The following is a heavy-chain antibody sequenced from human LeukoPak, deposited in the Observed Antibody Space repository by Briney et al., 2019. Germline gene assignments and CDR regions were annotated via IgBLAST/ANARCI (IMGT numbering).Heavy chain of an antibody. CDR2: ISGSGGST. D-gene: IGHD3-22*01. CDR1: GFSFSSYA. V-gene: IGHV3-23*01. CDR3: AKDVPARLLPYYYYYYMDV. J-gene: IGHJ6*03. Sequence: GGSLRLSCAASGFSFSSYAMSWVRQAPGKGLEWVSAISGSGGSTYYADSVKGRFTISRDNSKNTLYLQMNSLRAEDTAVYYCAKDVPARLLPYYYYYYMDVWGKGTTVTVSS.